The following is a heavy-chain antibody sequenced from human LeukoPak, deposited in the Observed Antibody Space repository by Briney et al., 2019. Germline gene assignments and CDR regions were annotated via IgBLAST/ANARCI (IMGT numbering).Heavy chain of an antibody. V-gene: IGHV3-30*18. CDR3: AKGDCSSTNCYPDY. J-gene: IGHJ4*02. CDR1: GFTFSSYG. Sequence: GGSLRLSCAGSGFTFSSYGMHWVRQAPGKGLEWVAVISYDGSNKYYADSVKGRFTISRDKSKKKLYLQMNSLRADDTAVYYCAKGDCSSTNCYPDYWGQGILVTVSS. D-gene: IGHD2-2*01. CDR2: ISYDGSNK.